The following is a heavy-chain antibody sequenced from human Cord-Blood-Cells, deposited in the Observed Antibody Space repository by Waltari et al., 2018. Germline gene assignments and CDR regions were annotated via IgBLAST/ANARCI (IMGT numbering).Heavy chain of an antibody. CDR2: VDPEDSET. J-gene: IGHJ4*02. Sequence: EVQLVQSGAEVKKPGATVKISCKVSGYTFTDYYMHWVQQAPGKGLEWMGLVDPEDSETIYAEKCQARGTITADTSTDTAYMELSSLRSEDTAVYYCATVGSAAVQGLDYWGQGTLVTVSS. V-gene: IGHV1-69-2*01. CDR1: GYTFTDYY. D-gene: IGHD6-13*01. CDR3: ATVGSAAVQGLDY.